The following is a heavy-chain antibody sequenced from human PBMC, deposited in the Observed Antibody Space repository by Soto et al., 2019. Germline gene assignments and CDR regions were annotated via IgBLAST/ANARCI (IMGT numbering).Heavy chain of an antibody. CDR1: GGTFSSSA. Sequence: ASVKVSCKASGGTFSSSAISWGRQAPGQGLEWMGGIIPILGIANYAQKFQGRVPITSDKSTSTAFMELSSLRSEDTAVYYCARGDGDAFDIWGQGTMVTVSS. CDR3: ARGDGDAFDI. V-gene: IGHV1-69*10. CDR2: IIPILGIA. J-gene: IGHJ3*02.